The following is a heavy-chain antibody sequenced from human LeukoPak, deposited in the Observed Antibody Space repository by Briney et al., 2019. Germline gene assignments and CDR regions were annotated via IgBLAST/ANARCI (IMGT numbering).Heavy chain of an antibody. CDR2: IYPGDSDT. CDR3: ATARGIAARLTGYFDY. J-gene: IGHJ4*02. V-gene: IGHV5-51*01. D-gene: IGHD6-6*01. Sequence: GESLKISCKGSGYSFTSYWIGWVRQMPGKGLEWMGIIYPGDSDTRYSPPFQGQVTISADKSISTAYLQWSSLKASDTAMYYCATARGIAARLTGYFDYWGQGTLVTVSS. CDR1: GYSFTSYW.